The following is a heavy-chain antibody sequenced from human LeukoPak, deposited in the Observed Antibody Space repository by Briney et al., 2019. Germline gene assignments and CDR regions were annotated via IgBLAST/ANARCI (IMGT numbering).Heavy chain of an antibody. CDR1: GYTFTSYG. Sequence: ASVTVSCKASGYTFTSYGISWVRQAPGQGLEWMGWITANNGNTNYAQKLQGRVTMTTDTSTSTAYMELRSLRSDDTAVYYCARRGIAYGDYGYWGQGTLVTVSS. V-gene: IGHV1-18*01. J-gene: IGHJ4*02. D-gene: IGHD4-17*01. CDR3: ARRGIAYGDYGY. CDR2: ITANNGNT.